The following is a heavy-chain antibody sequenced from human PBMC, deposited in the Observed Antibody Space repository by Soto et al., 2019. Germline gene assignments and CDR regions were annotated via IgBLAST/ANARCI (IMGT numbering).Heavy chain of an antibody. CDR2: IWYDGSNR. CDR3: AWDVGHFSRGSACFDS. V-gene: IGHV3-33*01. D-gene: IGHD3-10*01. CDR1: GFRFSGYG. J-gene: IGHJ4*02. Sequence: QVQLVESGGGVVQPGTSLTLSCAASGFRFSGYGFHWVRQAPGKGLEWVSVIWYDGSNRYYADAVKGRFTISRDDSRNTVYLQMNNLRNEDTAIHYCAWDVGHFSRGSACFDSWGQGQRVTVSS.